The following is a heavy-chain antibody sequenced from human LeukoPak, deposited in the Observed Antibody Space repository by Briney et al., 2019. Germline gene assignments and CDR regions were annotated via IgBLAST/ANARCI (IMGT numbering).Heavy chain of an antibody. J-gene: IGHJ6*02. D-gene: IGHD1-1*01. CDR3: ARGYNWNDYYYYGMDV. CDR2: ISYDESSK. Sequence: PGGSLRLSCAASGFTFSSYAMHWVRQAPGKGLEWVTVISYDESSKYYADSVKGRFTISRDNSKNTLYLQMNSLRAEDTAVYYCARGYNWNDYYYYGMDVWGQGTTVTVSS. V-gene: IGHV3-30-3*01. CDR1: GFTFSSYA.